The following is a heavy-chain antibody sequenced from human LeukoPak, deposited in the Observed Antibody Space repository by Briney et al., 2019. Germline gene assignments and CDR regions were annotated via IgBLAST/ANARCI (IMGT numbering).Heavy chain of an antibody. J-gene: IGHJ6*03. CDR2: IKSDGSKT. CDR1: GFTFSSYW. CDR3: XXXXYSGTYGNTYYYYMDV. Sequence: GGSLRLSCAASGFTFSSYWMHWVRQAPGKGLVWVSRIKSDGSKTSYADSVKGRFTISRDNAKNTLYLQMNSLRVEDTAVYYXXXXXYSGTYGNTYYYYMDVWGKGTTVTISS. V-gene: IGHV3-74*01. D-gene: IGHD1-26*01.